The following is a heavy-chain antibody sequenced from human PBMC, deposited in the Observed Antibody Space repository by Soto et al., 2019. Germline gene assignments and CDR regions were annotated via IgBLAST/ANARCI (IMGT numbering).Heavy chain of an antibody. CDR2: LSGSGDST. CDR1: GFTFTSYA. V-gene: IGHV3-23*01. Sequence: EVQLLESGGGLVQPGGSLRLSCAAPGFTFTSYAMMWVGQAPVKGPEWVSALSGSGDSTYSADSVKGRFTISRDNSKNTLYLQMNSLRAEDTAVYYCARRGSGSYYDYWGQGTLVTVSS. D-gene: IGHD1-26*01. CDR3: ARRGSGSYYDY. J-gene: IGHJ4*02.